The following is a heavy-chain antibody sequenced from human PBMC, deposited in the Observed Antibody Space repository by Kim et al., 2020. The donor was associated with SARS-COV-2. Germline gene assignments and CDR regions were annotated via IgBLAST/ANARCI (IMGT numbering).Heavy chain of an antibody. D-gene: IGHD2-15*01. V-gene: IGHV4-39*01. CDR2: IYYSGST. CDR1: GGSISSSSYY. Sequence: SETLSLTCTVSGGSISSSSYYWGWIRQPPGKGLEWIGSIYYSGSTYYNPSLKSRVTISVDTSKNQFSLKLSSVTAADTAVYYCARQANDIVVVVAATGWFDPWGQGTLVTVSS. J-gene: IGHJ5*02. CDR3: ARQANDIVVVVAATGWFDP.